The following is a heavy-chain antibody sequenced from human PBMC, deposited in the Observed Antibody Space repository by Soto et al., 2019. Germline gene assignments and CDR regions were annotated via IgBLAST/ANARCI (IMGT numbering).Heavy chain of an antibody. V-gene: IGHV3-30*03. D-gene: IGHD6-19*01. CDR2: ISYDGSNK. CDR3: ARVPGIAVAGLYYYGMDV. Sequence: QVQLVESGGGVVQPGRSLRLSCAASGFTFSSYGMHWVRQAPGKGLEWVAVISYDGSNKYYADSVKGRFTISRDNSKNTLYLQMNSLRAEDTAVYYCARVPGIAVAGLYYYGMDVWGQGTTVTVSS. CDR1: GFTFSSYG. J-gene: IGHJ6*02.